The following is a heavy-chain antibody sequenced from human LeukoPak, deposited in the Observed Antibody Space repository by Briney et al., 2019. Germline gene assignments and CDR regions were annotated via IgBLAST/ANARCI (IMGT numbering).Heavy chain of an antibody. D-gene: IGHD4-17*01. CDR1: GFTFSSYS. CDR3: ARDDRGLYGETRPFDY. Sequence: GALRLSCAASGFTFSSYSMNWVRQAPGKGLEWVSSISSSSSYIYYADSVKGRFTISRDNAKNSLYLQMNSLRAEDTAVYYCARDDRGLYGETRPFDYWGQGTLVTVSS. J-gene: IGHJ4*02. CDR2: ISSSSSYI. V-gene: IGHV3-21*01.